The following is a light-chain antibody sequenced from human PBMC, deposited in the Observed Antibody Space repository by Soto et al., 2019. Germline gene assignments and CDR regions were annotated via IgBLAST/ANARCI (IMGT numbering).Light chain of an antibody. Sequence: EIVLTQSPGTLSLSPGDRATLSCRASQTVEKNYLAWYQQKPGQAPRLLVDDASRRAAGIPDRFSGSGSGTDFTLTISRLEPEDFAVYYFQKCATSPRTFGQGTKVEVK. CDR1: QTVEKNY. CDR3: QKCATSPRT. J-gene: IGKJ1*01. V-gene: IGKV3-20*01. CDR2: DAS.